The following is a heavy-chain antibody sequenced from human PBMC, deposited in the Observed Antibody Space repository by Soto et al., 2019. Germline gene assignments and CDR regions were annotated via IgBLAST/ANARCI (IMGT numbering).Heavy chain of an antibody. V-gene: IGHV4-30-2*01. CDR2: IYHSGST. D-gene: IGHD3-22*01. CDR1: GGSISSGGYS. J-gene: IGHJ6*02. Sequence: PSETLSLTCAVSGGSISSGGYSWSWIRQPPGKGLEWIGYIYHSGSTYYNPSLKSRVTISVDRSKNQFSLKLSSVTAADTAVYYCARGNSSGYLYYYYYGMDVWGQGTTVTVSS. CDR3: ARGNSSGYLYYYYYGMDV.